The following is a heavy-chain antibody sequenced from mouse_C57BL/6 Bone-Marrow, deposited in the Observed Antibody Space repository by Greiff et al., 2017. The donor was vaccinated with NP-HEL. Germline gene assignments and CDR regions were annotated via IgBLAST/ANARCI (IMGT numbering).Heavy chain of an antibody. CDR3: ARSPYYYGSTWFAY. D-gene: IGHD1-1*01. V-gene: IGHV8-8*01. CDR2: IWWDDDK. CDR1: GFSLSTFGMG. J-gene: IGHJ3*01. Sequence: QVTLKECGPGILQPSQTLSLTCSFSGFSLSTFGMGVGWIRQPSGKGLEWLAHIWWDDDKYYNPALKSRLTISKDTSKNQVFLKIANVDTADTATYYCARSPYYYGSTWFAYWGQGTLVTVSA.